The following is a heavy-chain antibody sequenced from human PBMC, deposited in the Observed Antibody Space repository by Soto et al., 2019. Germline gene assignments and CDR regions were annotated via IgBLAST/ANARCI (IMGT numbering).Heavy chain of an antibody. J-gene: IGHJ4*02. D-gene: IGHD2-15*01. Sequence: QVQLVESGGGVVQPGRSLRLSCAASGFIFNEYGMHWVRQAPGKGLEWVAVIWHDGSNKYYPDSVKGRFTFSRDNSKNTMSLQTNSLRVEDTAVYYCARWGCSGSNCNLNQRSFDLWGQGTLVTVSS. CDR3: ARWGCSGSNCNLNQRSFDL. V-gene: IGHV3-33*03. CDR2: IWHDGSNK. CDR1: GFIFNEYG.